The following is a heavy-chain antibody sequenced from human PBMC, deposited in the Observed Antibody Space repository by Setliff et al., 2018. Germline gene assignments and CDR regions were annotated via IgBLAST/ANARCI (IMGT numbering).Heavy chain of an antibody. V-gene: IGHV3-23*01. D-gene: IGHD6-13*01. CDR3: AKEYSSTWVKAWFDP. CDR1: GFTFRSYA. J-gene: IGHJ5*02. CDR2: ISGSGVST. Sequence: GGSLRLSCAASGFTFRSYAMSWVRQAPGKGLEWVSAISGSGVSTYYADSVQGRFTISRDNSKNTLYLQMNSLRAEDTAVYYCAKEYSSTWVKAWFDPWGQGTLVTVSS.